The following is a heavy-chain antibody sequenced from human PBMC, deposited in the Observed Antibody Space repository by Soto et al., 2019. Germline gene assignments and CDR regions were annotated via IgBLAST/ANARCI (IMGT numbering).Heavy chain of an antibody. V-gene: IGHV4-59*08. CDR1: GGSISSYY. J-gene: IGHJ3*02. CDR3: ARAPYYYCSGSHAFDI. D-gene: IGHD3-10*01. CDR2: IYYSGST. Sequence: QVQLQESGPGLVKPSETLSLTCTVSGGSISSYYWSWIRQPPGKGLEWIGYIYYSGSTNYNPSLKTRATTSVDTSNHQFYLKLSSVTAADTAVYYCARAPYYYCSGSHAFDIWGQGTTVTVSS.